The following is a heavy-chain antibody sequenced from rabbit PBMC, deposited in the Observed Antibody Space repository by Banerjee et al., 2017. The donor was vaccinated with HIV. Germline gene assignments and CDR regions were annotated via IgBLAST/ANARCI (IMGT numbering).Heavy chain of an antibody. V-gene: IGHV1S40*01. CDR3: ARGGSNYRSHFTL. CDR1: GFDFSSNA. Sequence: QSLEESGGDLVKTGGTLTLTCTASGFDFSSNAMCWVRQAPGKGPEWIACIYSNLHSTYYASWAKGRFTISKTSSTTGTLQMTSLTAADTATYFCARGGSNYRSHFTLWGPGTLVTVS. CDR2: IYSNLHST. J-gene: IGHJ4*01. D-gene: IGHD8-1*01.